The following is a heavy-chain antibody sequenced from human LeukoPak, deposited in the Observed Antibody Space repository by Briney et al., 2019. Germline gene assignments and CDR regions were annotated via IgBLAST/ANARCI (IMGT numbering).Heavy chain of an antibody. Sequence: GGSLRLSCAASGFTFSSYSMNWVHQAPGKGLEWVSYISSSSSTIYYADSVKGRFTISRDNAKNSLYLQMNSLRAEDTAVYYCARDRWELLSNSYHYCGLDVWGQGTTVTVSS. J-gene: IGHJ6*02. CDR1: GFTFSSYS. D-gene: IGHD2-15*01. CDR2: ISSSSSTI. CDR3: ARDRWELLSNSYHYCGLDV. V-gene: IGHV3-48*01.